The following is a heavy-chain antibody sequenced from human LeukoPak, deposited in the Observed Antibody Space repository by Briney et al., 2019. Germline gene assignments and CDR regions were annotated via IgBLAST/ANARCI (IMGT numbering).Heavy chain of an antibody. CDR2: ISGSGGST. Sequence: GGSLRLSCAASGFTFSSYAMSWVRQAPGKGLEWVSAISGSGGSTYYADSVKGRFTISRDNSKNTLYLQMNSLRAEDTAVYYCASFWSGYKILDYWGQGTLVTVSS. CDR3: ASFWSGYKILDY. J-gene: IGHJ4*02. CDR1: GFTFSSYA. V-gene: IGHV3-23*01. D-gene: IGHD3-3*01.